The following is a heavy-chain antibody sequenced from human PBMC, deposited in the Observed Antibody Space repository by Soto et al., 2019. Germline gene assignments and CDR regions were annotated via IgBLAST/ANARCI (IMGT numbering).Heavy chain of an antibody. CDR2: INHSGST. V-gene: IGHV4-34*01. CDR3: ANLDMITFGGIIGPNDEFDI. D-gene: IGHD3-16*01. Sequence: SETLSLTCAVSGDSISSYYWTWIRQPPGTGLEWIGEINHSGSTNYNPSLKSRVTISVDTSKNQSSLKLTSVTAADTAVYYCANLDMITFGGIIGPNDEFDIWGQGTMVTVSS. J-gene: IGHJ3*02. CDR1: GDSISSYY.